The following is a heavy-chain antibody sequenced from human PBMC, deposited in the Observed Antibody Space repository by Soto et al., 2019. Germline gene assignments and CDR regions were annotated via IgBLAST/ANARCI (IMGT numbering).Heavy chain of an antibody. J-gene: IGHJ5*02. CDR2: IIPILGIA. Sequence: QVQLVQSGAEVKKPGSSVKVSCKASGGTFSSYTISWMRQAPGQGLEWMGRIIPILGIANYAQKFQGRVTITADKSTSTAYMELSSLRSEDTAVYYCARVVAATEYWFDPWGQGTLVTVSS. V-gene: IGHV1-69*02. CDR1: GGTFSSYT. CDR3: ARVVAATEYWFDP. D-gene: IGHD2-15*01.